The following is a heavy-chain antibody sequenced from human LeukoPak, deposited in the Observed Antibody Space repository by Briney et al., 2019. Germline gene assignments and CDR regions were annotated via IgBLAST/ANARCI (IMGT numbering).Heavy chain of an antibody. Sequence: GESLKISCKGSGYRFTTYWIAWVRQMPGKGLEWMGIIYPGDSDTRYSPSFQGQVTISVDKSINTAYLQWRSLKASDTDMYYCARTDYSDDSGDNDAFDIWGQGTMVIVSS. CDR2: IYPGDSDT. J-gene: IGHJ3*02. CDR1: GYRFTTYW. CDR3: ARTDYSDDSGDNDAFDI. D-gene: IGHD3-22*01. V-gene: IGHV5-51*01.